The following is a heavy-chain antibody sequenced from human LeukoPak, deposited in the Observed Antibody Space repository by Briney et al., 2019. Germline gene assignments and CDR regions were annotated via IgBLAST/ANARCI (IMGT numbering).Heavy chain of an antibody. J-gene: IGHJ4*02. Sequence: SVKVSCKASGGTFSSYTISWVRQAPGQGLEWMGRIIPILGIANYAQKLQGRVTITADKSTSTAYMELSSLRSEDTAVYYCARELGASGYYHRYIYYFDYWGQGTLVTVSS. CDR1: GGTFSSYT. CDR2: IIPILGIA. V-gene: IGHV1-69*04. D-gene: IGHD3-3*01. CDR3: ARELGASGYYHRYIYYFDY.